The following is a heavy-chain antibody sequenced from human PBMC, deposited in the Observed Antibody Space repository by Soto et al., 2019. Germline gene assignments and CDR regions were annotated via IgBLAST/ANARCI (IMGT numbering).Heavy chain of an antibody. Sequence: GESLKISCKASGYNFNNYWIGRVRQMPEKGLEWMGFIYPDDSDTKYSPSFQGQVTISVDKSITTASLQWSSLKASDTAMYYCARIPFAATGFYFDYWAQGTLVTVSS. CDR1: GYNFNNYW. V-gene: IGHV5-51*01. CDR3: ARIPFAATGFYFDY. J-gene: IGHJ4*02. CDR2: IYPDDSDT. D-gene: IGHD6-13*01.